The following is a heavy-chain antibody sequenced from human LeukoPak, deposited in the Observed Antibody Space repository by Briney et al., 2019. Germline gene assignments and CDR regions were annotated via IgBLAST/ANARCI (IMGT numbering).Heavy chain of an antibody. Sequence: APVKVSCKASGYTFTSYGISWVRQAPGQGLEWMGWISAYNGNTNYVQKLQGRVTMTTDTSTSTAYMELRSLRSDDTGVYYCARAAVARSAFDIWGQGTMVTVSS. V-gene: IGHV1-18*01. CDR1: GYTFTSYG. CDR3: ARAAVARSAFDI. CDR2: ISAYNGNT. J-gene: IGHJ3*02. D-gene: IGHD6-19*01.